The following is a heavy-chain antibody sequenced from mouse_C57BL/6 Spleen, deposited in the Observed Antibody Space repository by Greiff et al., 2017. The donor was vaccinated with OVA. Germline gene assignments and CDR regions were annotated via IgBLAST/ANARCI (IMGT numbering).Heavy chain of an antibody. CDR3: ARDPITTVQAWFAY. D-gene: IGHD1-1*01. CDR1: GYAFSSYW. V-gene: IGHV1-80*01. CDR2: LYPGDGDP. J-gene: IGHJ3*01. Sequence: QVQLQQSGAELVKPGASVKISCKASGYAFSSYWMNWVKQRPGKGLAWIGQLYPGDGDPNYNGKFKGKATLTADKSSSTAYMQLSSLTSEDSAVYFCARDPITTVQAWFAYWGQGTLVTVSA.